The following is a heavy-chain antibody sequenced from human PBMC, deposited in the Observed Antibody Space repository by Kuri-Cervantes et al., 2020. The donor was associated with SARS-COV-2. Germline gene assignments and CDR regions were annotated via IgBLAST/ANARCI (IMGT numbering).Heavy chain of an antibody. CDR3: ARAGYSSSWAPGAFDY. Sequence: SVKVSCKASGGTFSSYAISWVRQAPGQGLEWMGGIIPIFGTANYAQKFQGRVTITTDESTSTAYMELSSLRSEDTAVYYCARAGYSSSWAPGAFDYWGQGTLVTVSS. CDR2: IIPIFGTA. V-gene: IGHV1-69*05. CDR1: GGTFSSYA. J-gene: IGHJ4*02. D-gene: IGHD6-13*01.